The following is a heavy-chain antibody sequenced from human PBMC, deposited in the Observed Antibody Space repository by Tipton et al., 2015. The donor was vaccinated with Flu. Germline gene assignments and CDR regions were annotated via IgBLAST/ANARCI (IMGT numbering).Heavy chain of an antibody. CDR1: GYTFTNYN. V-gene: IGHV1-46*01. D-gene: IGHD3-10*01. CDR2: IYPAGGGT. J-gene: IGHJ4*02. CDR3: ARDRGFGAYTFDY. Sequence: QLVQSGAEMKKPGASVKVSCTASGYTFTNYNMHWVRQAPGQGPEWMGIIYPAGGGTTYAQTFQGRVTLTRDKSTSTVYMELSSLRSEDTAFYYCARDRGFGAYTFDYWGQGTLVTVAS.